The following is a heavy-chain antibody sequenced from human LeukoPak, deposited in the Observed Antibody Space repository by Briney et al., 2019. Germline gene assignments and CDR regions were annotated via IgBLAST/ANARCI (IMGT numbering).Heavy chain of an antibody. J-gene: IGHJ4*02. V-gene: IGHV3-23*01. CDR2: ISGSGGST. CDR1: GFTFCSYA. Sequence: GGSLRLSCAASGFTFCSYAMSWVRQAPGKGLEWVSAISGSGGSTYYADSVKGRFTISRDNSKNTLYLQMNSLRSEDTAVYYCAKDPLRHSATITDVHFDYWGQGTLVTVSS. CDR3: AKDPLRHSATITDVHFDY. D-gene: IGHD5-24*01.